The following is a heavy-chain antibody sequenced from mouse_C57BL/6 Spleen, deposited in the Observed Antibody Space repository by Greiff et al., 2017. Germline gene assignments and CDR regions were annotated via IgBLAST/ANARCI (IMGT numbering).Heavy chain of an antibody. CDR3: ARELPWYYAMDY. D-gene: IGHD5-5*01. V-gene: IGHV14-2*01. J-gene: IGHJ4*01. CDR1: GFNIKDYY. Sequence: VQLQQSGAELVKPGASVKLSCTASGFNIKDYYMHWVKQRTEQGLEWIGRIDPEDGETKYAPKFPGKDTITADTSSNTAYLQLSSLTSEDTAVYYCARELPWYYAMDYWGQGTSVTVSS. CDR2: IDPEDGET.